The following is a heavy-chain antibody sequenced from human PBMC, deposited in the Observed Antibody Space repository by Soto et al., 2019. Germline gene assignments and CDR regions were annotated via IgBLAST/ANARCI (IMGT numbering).Heavy chain of an antibody. CDR2: IYYSGST. Sequence: QVQLQESGPGLVKPSETLSLTCTVSGGSVSSGSYYWSWIRQPPGKGLEWIGYIYYSGSTNYNPSLKIRVTISVDTSKNQFSLKLGSVTAADTAVYYCARGIDGWYQGRYYYGMDVWGQGTTVTVSS. D-gene: IGHD6-19*01. V-gene: IGHV4-61*01. J-gene: IGHJ6*02. CDR1: GGSVSSGSYY. CDR3: ARGIDGWYQGRYYYGMDV.